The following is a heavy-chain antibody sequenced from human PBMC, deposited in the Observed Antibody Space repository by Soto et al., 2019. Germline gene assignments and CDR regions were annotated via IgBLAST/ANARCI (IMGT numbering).Heavy chain of an antibody. V-gene: IGHV4-31*02. CDR2: GST. D-gene: IGHD3-10*01. CDR3: AREVSMVRGVTSNYYKYGMDV. Sequence: GSTYYNPSLKSRVTISVDTSKNQFSLKLSSVTAADTAVYYCAREVSMVRGVTSNYYKYGMDVWGQGTTVTLSS. J-gene: IGHJ6*02.